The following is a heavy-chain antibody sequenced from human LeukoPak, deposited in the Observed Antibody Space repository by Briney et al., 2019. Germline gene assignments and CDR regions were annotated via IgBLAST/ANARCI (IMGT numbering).Heavy chain of an antibody. Sequence: SGPTLVNPTETLTLTCTFSVFSLSTSGVGVGWIRQPPGKALEWLALLYWSDDKGYSPSLKSRLTITQDTSKNQVVLTMTNMDPVDTATYYCAPVSYSGSYYGFDYWGQGALVTVSS. CDR1: VFSLSTSGVG. J-gene: IGHJ4*02. CDR2: LYWSDDK. D-gene: IGHD1-26*01. CDR3: APVSYSGSYYGFDY. V-gene: IGHV2-5*01.